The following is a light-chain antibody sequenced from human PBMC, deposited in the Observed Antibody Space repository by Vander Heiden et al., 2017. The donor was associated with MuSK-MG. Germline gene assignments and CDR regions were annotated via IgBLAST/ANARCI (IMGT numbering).Light chain of an antibody. Sequence: SYELIQPPSVSVSPGQTATLTCSGDKLGDKYVAWYQQRPGQSPQILIYQDYKRPSGIPERISASNSGNTATLTISGTQAMDEADYHCQAWDTTTVVFGGGTKLTVL. CDR3: QAWDTTTVV. CDR2: QDY. J-gene: IGLJ2*01. V-gene: IGLV3-1*01. CDR1: KLGDKY.